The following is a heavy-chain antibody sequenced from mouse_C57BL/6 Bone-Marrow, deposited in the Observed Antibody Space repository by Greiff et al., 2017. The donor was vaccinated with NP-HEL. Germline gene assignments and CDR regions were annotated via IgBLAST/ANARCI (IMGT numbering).Heavy chain of an antibody. D-gene: IGHD2-4*01. V-gene: IGHV5-16*01. CDR3: AREGRLRQRTYAMAY. J-gene: IGHJ4*01. Sequence: EVHLVESEGGLVQPGSSMKLSCTTSGFTFSDYYMAWVRQVPEKGLDWVANINYDGSSTYYLDSLKSRFIISRDNAKNILYLQMSSLKSEDTDTYYYAREGRLRQRTYAMAYWGQGPSVTVSS. CDR2: INYDGSST. CDR1: GFTFSDYY.